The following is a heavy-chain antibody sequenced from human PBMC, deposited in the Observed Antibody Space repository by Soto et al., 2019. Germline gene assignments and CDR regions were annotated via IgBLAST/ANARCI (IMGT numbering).Heavy chain of an antibody. V-gene: IGHV3-7*03. D-gene: IGHD7-27*01. Sequence: GGSLRLSCAASGFTFSSYWMSWVRQAPGKGLEWVATIKQDGSEKYYVDSVKGRFTISRDNAKNSLYLQMNSLRAEDTAVYYCAGEGLTWDPWTFDFWGQGTLVIVSS. J-gene: IGHJ4*02. CDR2: IKQDGSEK. CDR1: GFTFSSYW. CDR3: AGEGLTWDPWTFDF.